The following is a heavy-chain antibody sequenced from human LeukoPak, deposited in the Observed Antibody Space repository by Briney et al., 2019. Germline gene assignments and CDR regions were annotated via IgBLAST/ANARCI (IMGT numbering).Heavy chain of an antibody. J-gene: IGHJ4*02. CDR3: ARDPPGDSGLDY. V-gene: IGHV1-2*02. CDR2: INPNNGAT. D-gene: IGHD1-26*01. CDR1: GSTFNDYY. Sequence: GSVKVSCKTSGSTFNDYYMHWVRQAPGQGLEWVGWINPNNGATNYAQSFQGRVTMTRDTSITTAYRELSRLRSDDTALYYCARDPPGDSGLDYWGQGTLVTVSS.